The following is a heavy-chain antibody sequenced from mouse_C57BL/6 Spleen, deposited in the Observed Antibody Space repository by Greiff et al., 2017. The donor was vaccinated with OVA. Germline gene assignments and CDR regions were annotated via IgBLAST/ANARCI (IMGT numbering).Heavy chain of an antibody. CDR2: ISSGGDYI. V-gene: IGHV5-9-1*02. Sequence: EVQRVESGEGLVKPGGSLKLSCAASGFTFSSYAMSWVRQTPEKRLEWVAYISSGGDYIYYADTVKGRFTISRDNARNTLYLQMSSLKSEDTAMYYCTRAPLYGSSTWFAYWGQGTLVTVSA. CDR1: GFTFSSYA. CDR3: TRAPLYGSSTWFAY. J-gene: IGHJ3*01. D-gene: IGHD1-1*01.